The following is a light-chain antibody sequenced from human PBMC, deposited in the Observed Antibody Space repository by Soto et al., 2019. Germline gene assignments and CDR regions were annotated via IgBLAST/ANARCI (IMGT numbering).Light chain of an antibody. J-gene: IGLJ2*01. CDR1: SSDVGGYNY. Sequence: QSALTQPPSASGSPGQSVTISCTGTSSDVGGYNYVSWYQQHPGKAPKLMIYEVSKRPSGVPDRFAGSKSGNTASLTVSGLQAEEEAEYYCSSYAGSNMVVFGGGTKVTVL. CDR3: SSYAGSNMVV. CDR2: EVS. V-gene: IGLV2-8*01.